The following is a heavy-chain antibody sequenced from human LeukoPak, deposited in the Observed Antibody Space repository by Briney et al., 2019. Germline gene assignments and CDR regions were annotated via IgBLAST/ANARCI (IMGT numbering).Heavy chain of an antibody. CDR3: ARAYYDSSGYPHDGYYFDY. CDR2: IIPIFGTA. CDR1: GGTFSSYA. Sequence: SVKVSCKASGGTFSSYAISWVRQPPGQGLEWMGGIIPIFGTANYAQKFQGRVTMTRDTSTSTVYMELSSLRSEDTAVYYCARAYYDSSGYPHDGYYFDYWGQGTLVTVSS. J-gene: IGHJ4*02. D-gene: IGHD3-22*01. V-gene: IGHV1-69*05.